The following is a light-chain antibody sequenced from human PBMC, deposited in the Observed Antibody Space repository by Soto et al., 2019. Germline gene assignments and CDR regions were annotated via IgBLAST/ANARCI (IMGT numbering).Light chain of an antibody. V-gene: IGKV3-20*01. CDR3: QQYGSSTIT. J-gene: IGKJ5*01. CDR2: GAS. CDR1: QSVSRSY. Sequence: EIVLTQSPGTLSLSPGERATLSCRASQSVSRSYLAWYQQKPGQAPRXXIYGASSRDTGIPDRFSGSGSGTEFTLTISRLEPEDFAVYYCQQYGSSTITFGQGTRLEIK.